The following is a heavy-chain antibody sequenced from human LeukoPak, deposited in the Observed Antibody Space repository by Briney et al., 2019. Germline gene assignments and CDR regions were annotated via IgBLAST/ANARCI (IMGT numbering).Heavy chain of an antibody. V-gene: IGHV3-48*01. J-gene: IGHJ6*03. Sequence: AGSLRLSCAAYEFTFSSYSMNWVRQAPGKGLEGGLHISSSSSTTYYPDSVKGRFTISRDNAKNSLYLQMNSLRAEDTAVYCCAREGVVVVTAPGGYYMDVWGKGTTVTVSS. CDR3: AREGVVVVTAPGGYYMDV. CDR1: EFTFSSYS. D-gene: IGHD2-15*01. CDR2: ISSSSSTT.